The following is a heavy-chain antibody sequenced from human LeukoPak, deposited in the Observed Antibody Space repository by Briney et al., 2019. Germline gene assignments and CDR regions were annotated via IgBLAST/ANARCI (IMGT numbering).Heavy chain of an antibody. D-gene: IGHD3-10*01. CDR1: GFTFSSYA. Sequence: SGGSLRLSCAASGFTFSSYAMSWVRQAPGKGLEWVSYISSSGSTIYYADSVKGRFTISRDNAKNSLYLQMNSLRAEDTAVYYCARATLVRGVILVGSVFFDYWGQGTLVTVSS. CDR3: ARATLVRGVILVGSVFFDY. J-gene: IGHJ4*02. V-gene: IGHV3-48*04. CDR2: ISSSGSTI.